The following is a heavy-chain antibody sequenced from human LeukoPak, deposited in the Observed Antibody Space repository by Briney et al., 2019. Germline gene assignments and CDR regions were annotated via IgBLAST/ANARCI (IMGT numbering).Heavy chain of an antibody. V-gene: IGHV1-2*02. CDR3: ARDEWGSGHHDY. Sequence: ASVKVSCKASGYTFSDHFMHWVRQAPGQGLEWMGWINPNSGGTNYAQKFQGRVTMTRDTSISTAYMELSRLTSDDTAVYYCARDEWGSGHHDYWGQGTLVTVSS. CDR1: GYTFSDHF. J-gene: IGHJ4*02. CDR2: INPNSGGT. D-gene: IGHD3-10*01.